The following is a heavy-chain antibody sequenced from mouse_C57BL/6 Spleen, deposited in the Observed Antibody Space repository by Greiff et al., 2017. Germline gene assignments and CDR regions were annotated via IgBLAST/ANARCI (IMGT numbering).Heavy chain of an antibody. D-gene: IGHD2-4*01. CDR3: ARAVPYDYDDGYFDY. V-gene: IGHV1-85*01. J-gene: IGHJ2*01. CDR2: IYPRDGST. CDR1: GYTFTSYD. Sequence: QVQLQQSGPELVKPGASVKLSCKASGYTFTSYDINWVKQRPGQGLEWIGWIYPRDGSTKYNEKFKGKATLTVDTSSITAYMELHSLTSEDSAVYFCARAVPYDYDDGYFDYWGQGTTLTVSS.